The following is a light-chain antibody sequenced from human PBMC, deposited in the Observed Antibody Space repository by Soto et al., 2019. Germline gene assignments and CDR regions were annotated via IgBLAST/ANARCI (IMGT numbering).Light chain of an antibody. Sequence: QSVLTQPPSVSGAPGQRVTISCSGSTSNIGGGYDVHWYQQLPGSAPKLLIYFNINRPSGVPDRFSGSKSGTSASLAITGLQAEDEANYYCQSYDNSLSAWVFGGGTKLTVL. V-gene: IGLV1-40*01. CDR1: TSNIGGGYD. CDR2: FNI. J-gene: IGLJ3*02. CDR3: QSYDNSLSAWV.